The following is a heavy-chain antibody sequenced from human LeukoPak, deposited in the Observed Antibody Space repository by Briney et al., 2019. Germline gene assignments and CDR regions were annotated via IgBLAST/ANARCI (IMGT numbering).Heavy chain of an antibody. D-gene: IGHD2-2*01. V-gene: IGHV1-69*04. Sequence: SVKVSCKASGGTFSSYAISWVRQAPGQGLEWMGRIIPILGIADYAQKFQGRVTITADKSTSTAYMELSSLRSEDTAVYYCARDVVVPAAMRDRNYYYYGMDVWGQGTTVTVSS. CDR2: IIPILGIA. CDR3: ARDVVVPAAMRDRNYYYYGMDV. J-gene: IGHJ6*02. CDR1: GGTFSSYA.